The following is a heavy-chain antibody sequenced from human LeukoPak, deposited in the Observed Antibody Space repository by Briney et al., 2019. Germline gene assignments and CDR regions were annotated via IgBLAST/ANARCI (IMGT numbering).Heavy chain of an antibody. J-gene: IGHJ2*01. V-gene: IGHV3-23*01. Sequence: HPGGSLRLSCAASGFTFSSYAMSWVRQAPGQGLEWVSAISGSGSSTNYADSVKGRFTISRDNSKNTLYLQMNSLRAEDTAVYYCAKDLSYWYFDLWGRGTLVTVSS. CDR3: AKDLSYWYFDL. CDR1: GFTFSSYA. CDR2: ISGSGSST.